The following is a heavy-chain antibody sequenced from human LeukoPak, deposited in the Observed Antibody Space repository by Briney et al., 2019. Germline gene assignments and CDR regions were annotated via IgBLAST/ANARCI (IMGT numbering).Heavy chain of an antibody. CDR1: GFTFTTYW. V-gene: IGHV4-34*01. D-gene: IGHD5-18*01. Sequence: GSLRLSCAASGFTFTTYWMHWIRQPPGKGLEWIGEINHSGSTNYNPSLKSRVTISVDTSKNQFSLKLSSVTAADTAVYYCARDRKYSYGLDYWGQGTLVTVSS. CDR2: INHSGST. CDR3: ARDRKYSYGLDY. J-gene: IGHJ4*02.